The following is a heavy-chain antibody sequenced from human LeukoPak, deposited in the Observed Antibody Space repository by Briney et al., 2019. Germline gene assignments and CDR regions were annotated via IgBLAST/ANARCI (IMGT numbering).Heavy chain of an antibody. J-gene: IGHJ6*03. CDR3: ARGSYYYMDV. CDR2: MNPNSGNT. V-gene: IGHV1-8*01. CDR1: GYPFTGYD. Sequence: ASVKVSCKASGYPFTGYDINWVRQATGQGLEWMGWMNPNSGNTGYAQKFQGRVTMTRDTSTSTVYMELSSLRSEDTAVYYCARGSYYYMDVWGKGTTVTVSS.